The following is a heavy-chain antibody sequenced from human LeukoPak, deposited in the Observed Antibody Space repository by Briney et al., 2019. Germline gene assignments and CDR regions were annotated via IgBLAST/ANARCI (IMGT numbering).Heavy chain of an antibody. J-gene: IGHJ5*02. V-gene: IGHV3-7*03. CDR2: IKQDGSEK. CDR1: GFTFSNYW. CDR3: ASQPVASSTNRGWFDP. D-gene: IGHD2-2*01. Sequence: GGSLRLSCAASGFTFSNYWMSWVRQAPGKGLEWVANIKQDGSEKYYVDSVKGRFTISRDNAKNSLYLQMNSLRAEDTAVYYCASQPVASSTNRGWFDPWGQGTLVTVSS.